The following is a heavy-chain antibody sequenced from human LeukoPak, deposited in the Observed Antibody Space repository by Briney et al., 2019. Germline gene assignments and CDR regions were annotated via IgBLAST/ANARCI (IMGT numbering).Heavy chain of an antibody. CDR1: GYPFSSHG. CDR2: ISCYNGDT. Sequence: ASVKVSCKASGYPFSSHGITWVRQATGQGLEWMGWISCYNGDTHYAQNFQGRVTMTTDKFTSTAYMELKSLRSDDTAIYYCARGYSSGWSLVDWFDPWGQGTLVTVSS. V-gene: IGHV1-18*01. CDR3: ARGYSSGWSLVDWFDP. J-gene: IGHJ5*02. D-gene: IGHD6-19*01.